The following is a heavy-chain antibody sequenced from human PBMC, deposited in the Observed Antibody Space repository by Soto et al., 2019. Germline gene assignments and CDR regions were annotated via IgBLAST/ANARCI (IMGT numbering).Heavy chain of an antibody. CDR2: IIPIFGTA. CDR1: GGTFSSYA. V-gene: IGHV1-69*13. Sequence: RASVKVSCKASGGTFSSYAISWVRQAPGQGLEWMGGIIPIFGTANYAQKFQGRVTITADESTSTAYMELSSLRSEDTAVYYCARDHYGDYSTWFDPWCQGTLVTVSS. CDR3: ARDHYGDYSTWFDP. D-gene: IGHD4-17*01. J-gene: IGHJ5*02.